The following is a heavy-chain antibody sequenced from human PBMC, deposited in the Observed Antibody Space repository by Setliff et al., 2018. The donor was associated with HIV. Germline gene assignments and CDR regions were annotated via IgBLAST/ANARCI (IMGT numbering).Heavy chain of an antibody. CDR1: GYTFTGYY. V-gene: IGHV1-2*02. CDR2: INPNSGDT. J-gene: IGHJ4*02. Sequence: ASVKVSCKASGYTFTGYYMHWVRQAPGQGLEWMGCINPNSGDTNYAQKFQGRVSITRDTSIFTAYMELSRLRSDDTAVYYCAGGAVDDDYFEYWGQGTLVTVSS. CDR3: AGGAVDDDYFEY. D-gene: IGHD2-15*01.